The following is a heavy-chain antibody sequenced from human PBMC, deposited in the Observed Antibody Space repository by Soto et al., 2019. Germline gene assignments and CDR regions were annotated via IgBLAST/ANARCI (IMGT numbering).Heavy chain of an antibody. V-gene: IGHV3-74*03. Sequence: GGSLRLSCAASGFTFSSYAMSWVRQAPGKGLEWVSRINSDGSTTTYADSVKGRFTISRDNAKNTLFLQMNSLRAEDAALYYCARDIEYCSGTTCTLNDAFDVWGQGTMVTVSS. CDR1: GFTFSSYA. CDR3: ARDIEYCSGTTCTLNDAFDV. J-gene: IGHJ3*01. D-gene: IGHD2-15*01. CDR2: INSDGSTT.